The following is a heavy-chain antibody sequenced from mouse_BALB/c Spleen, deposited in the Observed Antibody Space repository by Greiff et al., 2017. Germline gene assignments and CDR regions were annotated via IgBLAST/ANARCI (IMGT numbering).Heavy chain of an antibody. D-gene: IGHD2-4*01. V-gene: IGHV14-4*02. CDR3: NAFAYDYDVDY. CDR2: IDPENGDT. CDR1: GFNIKDYY. J-gene: IGHJ2*01. Sequence: VQLQQSGAELVRSGASVKLSCTASGFNIKDYYMHWVKQRPEQGLEWIGWIDPENGDTEYAPKFQGKATMTADTSSNTAYLQLSSLTSEDTAVYYCNAFAYDYDVDYWGQGTTLTVSS.